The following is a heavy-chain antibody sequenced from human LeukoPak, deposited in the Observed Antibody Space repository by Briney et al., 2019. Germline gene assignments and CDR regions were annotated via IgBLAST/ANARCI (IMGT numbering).Heavy chain of an antibody. CDR3: ASSSGTVEMATISPFDY. CDR1: GGTFSSYA. J-gene: IGHJ4*02. D-gene: IGHD5-24*01. Sequence: GASVKVSCKASGGTFSSYAISWVRQAPGQGLEWMGGIIPIFGTANYAQKFQGRVTITADESTSTAYMELSSLRSEDTAVYYCASSSGTVEMATISPFDYWGQGTLVTVSS. V-gene: IGHV1-69*13. CDR2: IIPIFGTA.